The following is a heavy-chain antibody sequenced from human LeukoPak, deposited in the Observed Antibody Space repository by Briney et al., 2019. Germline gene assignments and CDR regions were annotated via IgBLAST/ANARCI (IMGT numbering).Heavy chain of an antibody. D-gene: IGHD3-22*01. J-gene: IGHJ4*02. V-gene: IGHV3-48*03. CDR3: PRVFSYYTYSFDC. CDR2: ISSTGSAI. Sequence: PGGSLRLSCAGFGFTFRSYEMNWVRQAPGKGLEWISYISSTGSAIYYADSVKGRFTISRDNAKNSLHLQMNSLRAEDTAVYYCPRVFSYYTYSFDCWGQGTLVTVSS. CDR1: GFTFRSYE.